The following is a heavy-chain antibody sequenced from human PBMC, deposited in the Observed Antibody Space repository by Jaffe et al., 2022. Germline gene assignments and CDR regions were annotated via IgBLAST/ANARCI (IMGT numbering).Heavy chain of an antibody. D-gene: IGHD5-12*01. CDR2: ISWNSDSK. J-gene: IGHJ4*02. CDR1: GFTFDDYA. CDR3: AKGPDSGYDWGRGYTDY. Sequence: EVQLVESGGGLVQPGRSLRLSCAASGFTFDDYAMHWVRQVPGKGLEWVSGISWNSDSKAYADSVKGRFTISRDNAKKSLYLQMNSLRTEDTALYYCAKGPDSGYDWGRGYTDYWGQGTLVTVSS. V-gene: IGHV3-9*01.